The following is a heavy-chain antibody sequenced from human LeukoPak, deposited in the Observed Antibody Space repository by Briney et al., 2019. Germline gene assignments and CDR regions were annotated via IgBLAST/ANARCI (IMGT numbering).Heavy chain of an antibody. CDR2: IITSSDRT. D-gene: IGHD1-20*01. V-gene: IGHV3-23*01. J-gene: IGHJ3*02. CDR3: AKGQRYNWVEDAVDM. CDR1: VYTLCSYG. Sequence: GGSLRLSFAAPVYTLCSYGRATGRQAPGKGLEWVSRIITSSDRTYYADSVKGRFTISKDNSKIKLYLQMNSLRAEDTDIYYCAKGQRYNWVEDAVDMWGQGTMVIVSS.